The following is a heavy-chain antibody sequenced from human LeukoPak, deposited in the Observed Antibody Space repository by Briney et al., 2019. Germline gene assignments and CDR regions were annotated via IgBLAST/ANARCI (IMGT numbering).Heavy chain of an antibody. Sequence: GGSLRLSCAASGFTFSSYWMSWVRQAPGKGLEWVANIKQDGSQKYYVDSVKGRFTISRDNAKNSLYLQMNSLRAEDTAAYYCAKDGFLLFWSGPGVWGQGTMVTVSS. CDR3: AKDGFLLFWSGPGV. D-gene: IGHD3-3*01. V-gene: IGHV3-7*01. CDR1: GFTFSSYW. CDR2: IKQDGSQK. J-gene: IGHJ3*01.